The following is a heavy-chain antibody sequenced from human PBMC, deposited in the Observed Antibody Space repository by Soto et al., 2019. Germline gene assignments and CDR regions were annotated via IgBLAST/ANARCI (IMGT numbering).Heavy chain of an antibody. V-gene: IGHV3-33*06. CDR1: GLTFSNYA. CDR3: AKGPRAGYCSGGRCYATLDY. CDR2: IWNDGSKR. J-gene: IGHJ4*02. D-gene: IGHD2-15*01. Sequence: GGSLRLSCAASGLTFSNYAMHWVRQAPGKGLEWVAVIWNDGSKRQYADPLKGRFTISRDNSKNTLSLQMDGLRAEDTAVYYCAKGPRAGYCSGGRCYATLDYWGQGTLVTVSS.